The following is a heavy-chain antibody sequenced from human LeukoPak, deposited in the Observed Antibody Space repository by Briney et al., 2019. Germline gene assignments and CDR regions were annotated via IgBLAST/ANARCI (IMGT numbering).Heavy chain of an antibody. CDR1: GFIFSSYS. V-gene: IGHV3-21*01. Sequence: GGSLRLSCAASGFIFSSYSMNWVRQAPGKGLEWVSSISSSSSYIYYADSVKGRLTISRDNAKNSLYLQMNSLRAEDTAVYYCARDGGSGGWYGVEYFDYWAQGPLVPVPS. J-gene: IGHJ4*02. CDR2: ISSSSSYI. CDR3: ARDGGSGGWYGVEYFDY. D-gene: IGHD6-19*01.